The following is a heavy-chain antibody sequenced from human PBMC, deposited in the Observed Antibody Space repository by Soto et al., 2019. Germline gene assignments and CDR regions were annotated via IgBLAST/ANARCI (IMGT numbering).Heavy chain of an antibody. Sequence: EVQLVESGGGLVKPGGSLRLSCAASGFTFNTYDMNWVRQAPGKGLEWVSSITTSSAYIYYADSLKGRITISRDNANNSLFLQMNSLRAEDTALYYCVRSGTARLLRHSWFDTWGQGTLVTVSS. CDR2: ITTSSAYI. CDR3: VRSGTARLLRHSWFDT. CDR1: GFTFNTYD. D-gene: IGHD2-21*01. V-gene: IGHV3-21*01. J-gene: IGHJ5*02.